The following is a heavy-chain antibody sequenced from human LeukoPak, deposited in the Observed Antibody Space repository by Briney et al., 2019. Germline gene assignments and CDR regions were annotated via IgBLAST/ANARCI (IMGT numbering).Heavy chain of an antibody. CDR2: INPNSGGT. Sequence: GASVKVSCKASGYTVTSYGISGVRQAPGQGLEWMGWINPNSGGTNYAQKFQGRVTMTRDTSISTAYMELSRLRSDDTAVYYCARRSDVSLMDYWGQGTLVTVSS. CDR3: ARRSDVSLMDY. J-gene: IGHJ4*02. CDR1: GYTVTSYG. D-gene: IGHD3-3*01. V-gene: IGHV1-2*02.